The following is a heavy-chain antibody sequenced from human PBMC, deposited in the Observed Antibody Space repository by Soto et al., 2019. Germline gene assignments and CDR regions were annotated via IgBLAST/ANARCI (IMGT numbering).Heavy chain of an antibody. D-gene: IGHD4-17*01. V-gene: IGHV1-69*06. J-gene: IGHJ4*02. CDR1: GGTFSSYA. CDR3: ARDPTDDYSDYESAY. CDR2: IIPIFGTE. Sequence: QVQLVQSGAEVKKPGSSVKVSCQASGGTFSSYAISWVRPAPGQRLEWMGGIIPIFGTENYAQQSQGRVTITAEKSTSPAYMERSSQRSEDTAVYYCARDPTDDYSDYESAYWGQGTVVSVSS.